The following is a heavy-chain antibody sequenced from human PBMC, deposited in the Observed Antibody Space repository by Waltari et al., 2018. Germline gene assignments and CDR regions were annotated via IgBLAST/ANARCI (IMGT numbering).Heavy chain of an antibody. Sequence: QVQLVESGGGVVQPGRSLRLSCAASGFTFSRYAMHWVRKAPGKGLEWVAVISYDGSNKYYADSVKGRFTISRDNSKNTLYLQMNSLRAEDTAVYYCARDLDYGRAFDIWGQGTMVTVSS. CDR2: ISYDGSNK. V-gene: IGHV3-30-3*01. CDR1: GFTFSRYA. J-gene: IGHJ3*02. CDR3: ARDLDYGRAFDI. D-gene: IGHD4-17*01.